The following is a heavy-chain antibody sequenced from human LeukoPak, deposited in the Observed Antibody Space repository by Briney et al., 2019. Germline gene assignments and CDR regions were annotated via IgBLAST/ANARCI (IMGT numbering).Heavy chain of an antibody. V-gene: IGHV4-34*01. Sequence: SETLSLTCALYVGSFSGYYWSSIREPPEKGLGWIGEINHSGRTKYNPSLKSRVTISVDTYTNQFSLKLSSVTAADTAVYYCARGLGGYSGHQSAWGQGTLVTVSS. CDR3: ARGLGGYSGHQSA. CDR1: VGSFSGYY. D-gene: IGHD5-12*01. CDR2: INHSGRT. J-gene: IGHJ5*02.